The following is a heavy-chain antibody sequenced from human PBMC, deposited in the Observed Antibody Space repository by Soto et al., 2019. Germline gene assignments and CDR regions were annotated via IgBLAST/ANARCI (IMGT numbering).Heavy chain of an antibody. V-gene: IGHV3-11*06. Sequence: GGSLRLSCAASGFTFSDYYMSWIRQAPGKGLEWVSYISSSSYTNYADSVKGRFTISRDNAKNSLYLQMNSLRAEDTAVYYCASGAAAAEYFDYWGQGTLVTVSS. CDR2: ISSSSYT. D-gene: IGHD6-13*01. CDR3: ASGAAAAEYFDY. J-gene: IGHJ4*02. CDR1: GFTFSDYY.